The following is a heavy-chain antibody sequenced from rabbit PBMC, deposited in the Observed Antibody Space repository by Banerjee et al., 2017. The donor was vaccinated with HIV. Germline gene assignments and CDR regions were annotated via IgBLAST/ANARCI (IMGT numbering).Heavy chain of an antibody. CDR1: GFSFSSTYY. Sequence: QSLEESGGDLVKPGASLTLTCTASGFSFSSTYYMCWVRQAPGKGLEWIACIYAGSSGTTYYASWAKGRFTISKTSSTTVTLQMTSLTAADTATYFCARSAGVTGWNFGLWGPGTLRHRL. V-gene: IGHV1S40*01. D-gene: IGHD7-1*01. J-gene: IGHJ4*01. CDR2: IYAGSSGTT. CDR3: ARSAGVTGWNFGL.